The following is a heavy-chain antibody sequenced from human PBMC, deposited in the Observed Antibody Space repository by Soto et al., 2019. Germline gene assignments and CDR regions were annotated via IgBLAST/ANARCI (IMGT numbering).Heavy chain of an antibody. D-gene: IGHD1-26*01. CDR2: ISVSGGGT. V-gene: IGHV3-23*01. CDR3: AKSGGASPYYFDY. Sequence: HPGGSLRLSCAASAFTFNTYAMGWVRQAPGKGLEWVSAISVSGGGTYYADSVKGRFTISRDTSKNTLYLQMNSLRADDTAVYYCAKSGGASPYYFDYWGRGPLVTVSS. CDR1: AFTFNTYA. J-gene: IGHJ4*02.